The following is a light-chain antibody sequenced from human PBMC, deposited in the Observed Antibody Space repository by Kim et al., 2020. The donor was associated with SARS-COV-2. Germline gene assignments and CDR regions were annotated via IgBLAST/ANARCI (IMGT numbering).Light chain of an antibody. CDR2: WAS. Sequence: DIVMIQSPDSLAVSLGERATINCKSSQSVLYNSNNKNYLAWYQQKPGQPPKLLIHWASTRESGVPDRFSGSGSATDFTLTISSLQAEDVALYYCQLYYGPPYTFGQGTKLEI. CDR3: QLYYGPPYT. CDR1: QSVLYNSNNKNY. V-gene: IGKV4-1*01. J-gene: IGKJ2*01.